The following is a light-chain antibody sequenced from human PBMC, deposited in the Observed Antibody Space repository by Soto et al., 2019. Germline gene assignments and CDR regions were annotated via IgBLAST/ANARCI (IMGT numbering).Light chain of an antibody. CDR3: STWDGSLNGWV. V-gene: IGLV1-40*01. Sequence: QSVLTQPPSVSGAPGQRVTISCTGSSSNIGAGYDVHWYQQLPGTAPKLLIYGNSNRPSGVPDRFSGSKSGTSASLAITGLQAEDEADYYCSTWDGSLNGWVFGGGTKLPS. CDR2: GNS. CDR1: SSNIGAGYD. J-gene: IGLJ3*02.